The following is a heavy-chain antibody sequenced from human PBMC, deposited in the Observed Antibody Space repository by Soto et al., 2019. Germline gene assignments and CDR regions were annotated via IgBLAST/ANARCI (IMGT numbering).Heavy chain of an antibody. J-gene: IGHJ3*02. CDR2: ISGSGGST. V-gene: IGHV3-23*01. D-gene: IGHD3-22*01. CDR1: GFTFSSYA. CDR3: ARDLRPYYYDSSGYYPDAFDI. Sequence: PGGSLRLSCAASGFTFSSYAMSWVRQAPGKGLEWVSAISGSGGSTYYADSVKGRFTISRDNSKNTLYLQMNSLRAEDTAVYYCARDLRPYYYDSSGYYPDAFDIWGQGTMVTVSS.